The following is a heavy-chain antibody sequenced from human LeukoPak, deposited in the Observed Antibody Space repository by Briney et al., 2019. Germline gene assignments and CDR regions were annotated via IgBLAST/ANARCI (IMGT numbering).Heavy chain of an antibody. V-gene: IGHV3-23*01. CDR3: AADARAFDI. CDR1: GFTFSSYG. Sequence: GGSLRLSCAASGFTFSSYGMSWVRQAPGKGLEWVSAINSNGGSTYYADSVEGRFTISRDNSKNTLYMQMNSLRAEDTAVYYCAADARAFDIWGQGTMVTVSS. J-gene: IGHJ3*02. CDR2: INSNGGST.